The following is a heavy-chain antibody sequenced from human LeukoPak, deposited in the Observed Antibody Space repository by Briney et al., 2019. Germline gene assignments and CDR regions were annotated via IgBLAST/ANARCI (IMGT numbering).Heavy chain of an antibody. Sequence: GGSLRLSCAASGFTFSTYTMNWVRQAPGKGLEWVSYISGSSSPIYYADSVKGRFTISRDNAKNSLYLPMNGLRAEDTAVYYCARDLVGLPLETWGQGTLVTVSS. CDR2: ISGSSSPI. V-gene: IGHV3-48*01. D-gene: IGHD2-15*01. J-gene: IGHJ5*02. CDR3: ARDLVGLPLET. CDR1: GFTFSTYT.